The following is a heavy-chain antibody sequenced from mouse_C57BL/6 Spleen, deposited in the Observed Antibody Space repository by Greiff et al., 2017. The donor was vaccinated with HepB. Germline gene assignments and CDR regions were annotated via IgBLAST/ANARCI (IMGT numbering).Heavy chain of an antibody. Sequence: EVNVVESGEGLVKPGGSLKLSCAASGFTFSSYAMSWVRQTPEKRLEWVAYISSGGDYIYYADTVKGRFTISRDNARNTLYLQMSSLKSEDTAMYYCTIYYDYDERLDYWGQGTSVTVSS. V-gene: IGHV5-9-1*02. CDR1: GFTFSSYA. CDR3: TIYYDYDERLDY. J-gene: IGHJ4*01. D-gene: IGHD2-4*01. CDR2: ISSGGDYI.